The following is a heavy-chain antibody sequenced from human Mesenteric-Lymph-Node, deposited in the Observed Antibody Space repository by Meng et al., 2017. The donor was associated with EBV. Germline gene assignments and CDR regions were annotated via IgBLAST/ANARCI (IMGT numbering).Heavy chain of an antibody. D-gene: IGHD2-2*01. CDR2: INTGIGNT. CDR3: ARDGPDVVVPGGLDY. J-gene: IGHJ4*02. V-gene: IGHV1-3*04. CDR1: GYTFTNYN. Sequence: GQLVQPGAEVKKPGASVKVSCKASGYTFTNYNVHWVRQAPGQRLEWMGRINTGIGNTKYSQRFQGRVTITSDTSASTAYMELSSLRSEDTAIYYCARDGPDVVVPGGLDYWGQGTLVTVSS.